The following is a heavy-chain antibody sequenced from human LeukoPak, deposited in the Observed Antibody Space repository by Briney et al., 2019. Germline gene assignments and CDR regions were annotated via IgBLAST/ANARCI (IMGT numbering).Heavy chain of an antibody. Sequence: PGGSLRLSCAASGFTFSSNGMSWVRKAPGRGLEWVSSISGSGDKTYSADSVKGRFTLSRDNSKSTMYLQMNSLRAEDTAVYHCAKTNGYYDLWGQGTLVIVSS. V-gene: IGHV3-23*01. J-gene: IGHJ4*02. CDR3: AKTNGYYDL. CDR1: GFTFSSNG. CDR2: ISGSGDKT. D-gene: IGHD3-22*01.